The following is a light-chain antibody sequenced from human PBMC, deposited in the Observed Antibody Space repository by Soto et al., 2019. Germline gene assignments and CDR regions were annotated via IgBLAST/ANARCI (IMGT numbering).Light chain of an antibody. CDR3: QHYQSGHPIT. Sequence: EILLTQSPDTLSLSPGERATLSCRAAQSVGTRLAWYQHKTGQAPRLLISGASSRATDIPDRFTGSGSETSFTLTISRLEPEDFALYYCQHYQSGHPITFGQGTRLEIK. J-gene: IGKJ5*01. V-gene: IGKV3-20*01. CDR1: QSVGTR. CDR2: GAS.